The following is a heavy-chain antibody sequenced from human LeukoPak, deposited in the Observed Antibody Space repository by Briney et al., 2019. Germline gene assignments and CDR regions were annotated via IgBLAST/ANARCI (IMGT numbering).Heavy chain of an antibody. CDR2: INPNSGGT. J-gene: IGHJ6*03. V-gene: IGHV1-2*02. Sequence: GASVKVSCKASGYTFTGYYMHWVRQAPGQGLEWMGWINPNSGGTNYAQKFQGRVTMTRDTSISTAYMELSRLRSDDTAVYYCARRGRFAVTMAYYMDVWGKGTTVTISS. D-gene: IGHD3-10*01. CDR3: ARRGRFAVTMAYYMDV. CDR1: GYTFTGYY.